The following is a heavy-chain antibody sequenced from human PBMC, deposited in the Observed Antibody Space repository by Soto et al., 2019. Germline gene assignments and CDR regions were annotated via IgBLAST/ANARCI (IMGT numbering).Heavy chain of an antibody. CDR1: GFTFNNAW. CDR3: TTAAAGTEVVPYYYTIEV. D-gene: IGHD6-19*01. Sequence: SLRLSCAASGFTFNNAWMSWVRQAPVKGLEWVGRIKSNSDGETTDYAAPARGRFSNSRDDSKNMLYLQMNSLKTEDTAVYFCTTAAAGTEVVPYYYTIEVWGQGTTVTVSS. CDR2: IKSNSDGETT. V-gene: IGHV3-15*01. J-gene: IGHJ6*01.